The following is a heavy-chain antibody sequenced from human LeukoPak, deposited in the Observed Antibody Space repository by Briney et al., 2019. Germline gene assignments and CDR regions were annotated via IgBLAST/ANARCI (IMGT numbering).Heavy chain of an antibody. CDR2: IWYDGSNK. J-gene: IGHJ4*02. D-gene: IGHD3-22*01. CDR3: ARDYDDSSGYYFDY. V-gene: IGHV3-33*01. CDR1: GFTFSSYG. Sequence: PGGSLRFSCAASGFTFSSYGMHWVRQAPGKGLEWVAVIWYDGSNKYYADSVKGRFTISRDNSKNTLYLQMNSLRAEDTAVYYCARDYDDSSGYYFDYWGQGTLVTVSS.